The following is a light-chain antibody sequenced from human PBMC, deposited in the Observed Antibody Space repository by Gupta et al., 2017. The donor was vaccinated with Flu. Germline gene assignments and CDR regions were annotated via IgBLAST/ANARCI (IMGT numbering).Light chain of an antibody. CDR3: VLYMGSGIWV. CDR1: SGSVSTNYY. J-gene: IGLJ3*02. CDR2: STN. V-gene: IGLV8-61*01. Sequence: QTVVTQEPSFSVSPGGTVTLTCGLSSGSVSTNYYPSWYQQTPVQAPRTLLYSTNTRSSGVPDRFSGSILGTKAALTITGAQADDESDYYCVLYMGSGIWVFGGGTRLTVL.